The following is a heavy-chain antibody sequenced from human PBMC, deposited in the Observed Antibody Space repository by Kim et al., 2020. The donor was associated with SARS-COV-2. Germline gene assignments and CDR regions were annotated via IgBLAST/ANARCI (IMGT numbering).Heavy chain of an antibody. J-gene: IGHJ6*02. CDR3: ARCGSYDYYYYGMDV. CDR2: ISYDGSNK. V-gene: IGHV3-30*04. Sequence: GGSLRLSCAASGFTFSSYAMHWVRQAPGKGLEWVAVISYDGSNKYYADSVKGRFTISRDNSKNTLYLQMNSLRAEDTAVYYCARCGSYDYYYYGMDVWG. D-gene: IGHD1-26*01. CDR1: GFTFSSYA.